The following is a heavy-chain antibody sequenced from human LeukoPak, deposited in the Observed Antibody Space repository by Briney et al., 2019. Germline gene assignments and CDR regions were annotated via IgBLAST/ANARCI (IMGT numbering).Heavy chain of an antibody. CDR3: ARDRDYYDSSGYYYVDAFDI. J-gene: IGHJ3*02. CDR2: IYLSGST. D-gene: IGHD3-22*01. V-gene: IGHV4-39*07. CDR1: GGSIRTSSYY. Sequence: SETLSLTCTVSGGSIRTSSYYWGWIRQPPGKGLEWIGSIYLSGSTYYNPSLKSRVTISVDTSKNQFSLKLSSVTAADTAVYYCARDRDYYDSSGYYYVDAFDIWGQGTVVTVSS.